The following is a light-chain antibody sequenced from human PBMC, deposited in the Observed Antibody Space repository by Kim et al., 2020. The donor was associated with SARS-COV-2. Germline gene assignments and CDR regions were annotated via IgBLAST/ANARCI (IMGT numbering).Light chain of an antibody. J-gene: IGLJ1*01. CDR2: DVS. CDR3: SSYTSSSTYV. V-gene: IGLV2-14*01. CDR1: SSDVGGYNY. Sequence: QSALTQPASVSGSPGQSITISCTGTSSDVGGYNYVSWYQQHPGKAPKLMIHDVSKRPSGVSNRFSGSKSGNTASLTISGLQAEDEADYYCSSYTSSSTYVFGTGTKV.